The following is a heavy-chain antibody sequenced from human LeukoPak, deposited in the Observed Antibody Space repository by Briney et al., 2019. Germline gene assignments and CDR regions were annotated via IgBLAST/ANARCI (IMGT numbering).Heavy chain of an antibody. CDR2: ISGSGGST. Sequence: PGGSLRLSCAASGFTFSSYAMSLVRQAPGKGLEWVSAISGSGGSTYYADSVKGRFTISRDNSKNTLYLQMNSLRAEDTAVYYCAKDVSAMNYYYYGMDVWGQGTTVTVSS. J-gene: IGHJ6*02. V-gene: IGHV3-23*01. CDR3: AKDVSAMNYYYYGMDV. D-gene: IGHD2-2*01. CDR1: GFTFSSYA.